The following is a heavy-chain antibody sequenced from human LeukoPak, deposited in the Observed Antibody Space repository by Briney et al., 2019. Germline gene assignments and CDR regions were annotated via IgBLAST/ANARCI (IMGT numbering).Heavy chain of an antibody. CDR2: ISSSSSYI. V-gene: IGHV3-21*01. J-gene: IGHJ3*02. Sequence: PGGSLRLSCAASGFTFSSYSMNSVRRAPGKGLEWVSSISSSSSYIYYADSVKGRFTISRDNAKNSLYPQMNSLRAEDTAVYYCARLSQRYAFDIWGQGTMVTVSS. CDR1: GFTFSSYS. D-gene: IGHD5-24*01. CDR3: ARLSQRYAFDI.